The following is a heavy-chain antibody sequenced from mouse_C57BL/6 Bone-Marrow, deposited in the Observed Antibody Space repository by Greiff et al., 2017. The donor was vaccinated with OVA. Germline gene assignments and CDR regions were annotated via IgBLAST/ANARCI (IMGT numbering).Heavy chain of an antibody. D-gene: IGHD2-4*01. V-gene: IGHV1-74*01. CDR2: IHPSDSDT. CDR1: GYTFTSYW. J-gene: IGHJ2*01. Sequence: VKLQQPGAELVKPGASVKVSCKASGYTFTSYWMHWVKQRPGQGLEWIGRIHPSDSDTNYNQKFKGKATLTVDKYSSTAYMQLSSLTSEDSAVYYCAMGDYDGRDWFDYWGQGTTLTVSS. CDR3: AMGDYDGRDWFDY.